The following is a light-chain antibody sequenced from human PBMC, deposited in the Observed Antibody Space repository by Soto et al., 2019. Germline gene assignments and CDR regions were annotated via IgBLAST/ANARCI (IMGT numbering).Light chain of an antibody. CDR2: GAS. J-gene: IGKJ4*01. Sequence: EIVMTQSPATLSVSPGERTTLSCRASQSVSRNLAWYQQKPGQAPRLLIYGASTRATGSPARFSGSGYGTEFTLTISTLQSEDFAVYYCQQYNNWPSVTFGGGIKVDIK. CDR3: QQYNNWPSVT. CDR1: QSVSRN. V-gene: IGKV3-15*01.